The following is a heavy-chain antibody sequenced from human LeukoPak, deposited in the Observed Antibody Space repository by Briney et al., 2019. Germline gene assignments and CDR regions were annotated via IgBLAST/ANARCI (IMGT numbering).Heavy chain of an antibody. CDR1: GYTFTSYD. CDR3: ARGRRVGAWRDFDP. Sequence: ASVKVSCKASGYTFTSYDINWVRQATGQGLEWMGWMNPNSGNTGYAQKFQRRVTITRNTSISTAYMELSSLRSEDTAVYYCARGRRVGAWRDFDPWGQGTLVTVSS. J-gene: IGHJ5*02. CDR2: MNPNSGNT. D-gene: IGHD1-26*01. V-gene: IGHV1-8*03.